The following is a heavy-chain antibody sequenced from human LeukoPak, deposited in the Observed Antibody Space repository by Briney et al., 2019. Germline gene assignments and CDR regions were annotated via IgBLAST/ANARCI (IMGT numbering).Heavy chain of an antibody. CDR2: INHSGST. CDR1: GGSFSGYY. CDR3: ARGPWLAQVDY. V-gene: IGHV4-34*01. D-gene: IGHD6-19*01. Sequence: PSETLSLTCAVYGGSFSGYYWSWIRQPPGKGLEWIGEINHSGSTNYNPSLKSRVTISVDTSKNQFSLKLSSVTAADTAVYYCARGPWLAQVDYWGQGTLVTVSS. J-gene: IGHJ4*02.